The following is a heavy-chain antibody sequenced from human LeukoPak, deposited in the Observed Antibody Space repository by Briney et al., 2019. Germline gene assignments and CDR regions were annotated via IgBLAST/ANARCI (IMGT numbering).Heavy chain of an antibody. V-gene: IGHV3-30*18. Sequence: GGSLRLSCAASGFTFSSYGMHWVRQAPGKGLEWVAVISYDGSNKYYADSVKGRFTISRDNSKNTLYLQMNSLRAEDTAVYYCAKEYYYDSSGYIDYWGQGTLVIVSS. CDR1: GFTFSSYG. D-gene: IGHD3-22*01. CDR2: ISYDGSNK. CDR3: AKEYYYDSSGYIDY. J-gene: IGHJ4*02.